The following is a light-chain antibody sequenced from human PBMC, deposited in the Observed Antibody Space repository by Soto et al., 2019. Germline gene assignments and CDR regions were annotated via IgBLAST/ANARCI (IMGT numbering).Light chain of an antibody. Sequence: EIVLTQSPATLSLSPGERSNLSCRASQSVSNYLAWYQQKPGQAPRLLIYDASNRATGIPARFSGSGSGTDFTLTISSLEPEDFAVYYCQQRSNWPPTWTFGQGTKVEI. V-gene: IGKV3-11*01. CDR2: DAS. J-gene: IGKJ1*01. CDR1: QSVSNY. CDR3: QQRSNWPPTWT.